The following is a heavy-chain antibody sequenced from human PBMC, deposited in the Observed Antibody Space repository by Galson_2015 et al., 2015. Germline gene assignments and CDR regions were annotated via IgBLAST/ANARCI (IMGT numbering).Heavy chain of an antibody. CDR1: GFTFSNYG. CDR3: AKLAAGYSSSSTRYFQH. V-gene: IGHV3-23*01. Sequence: SLRLSCAASGFTFSNYGMSWVRQAPGKGLEWVSVISGGGATTYYADSVNARFTISRDNSKNTLYLQMNSLTAEDTSVYYCAKLAAGYSSSSTRYFQHWGQGTPVTVSS. CDR2: ISGGGATT. J-gene: IGHJ1*01. D-gene: IGHD6-13*01.